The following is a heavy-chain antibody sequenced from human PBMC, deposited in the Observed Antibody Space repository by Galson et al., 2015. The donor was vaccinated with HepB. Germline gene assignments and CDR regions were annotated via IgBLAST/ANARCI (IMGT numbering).Heavy chain of an antibody. D-gene: IGHD3-3*01. CDR3: ARCLEGFLEWLCTLDY. CDR1: GGTFSSYA. Sequence: SVKVSCKASGGTFSSYAISWVRQAPGQGLEWMGGIIPIFGTANYAQKFQGRVTITADESTGTAYMELSSLRSEDTAVYYCARCLEGFLEWLCTLDYWGQGTLVTVSS. J-gene: IGHJ4*02. V-gene: IGHV1-69*13. CDR2: IIPIFGTA.